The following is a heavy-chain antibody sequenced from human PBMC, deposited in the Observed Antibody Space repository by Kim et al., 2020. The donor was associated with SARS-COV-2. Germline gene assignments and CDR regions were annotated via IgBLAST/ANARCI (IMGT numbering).Heavy chain of an antibody. V-gene: IGHV3-66*02. CDR1: GVSVSNDY. CDR3: ARDLRVVRTGRRDYFDY. Sequence: GGSLRLSCAVSGVSVSNDYISWVRQAPGKGLEWVSVIYAGGSTYYADSVEGRFSISRDNSKNTVYLQMNSLRPDDTAVYYCARDLRVVRTGRRDYFDYWGQGTPVTVSS. J-gene: IGHJ4*02. D-gene: IGHD3-9*01. CDR2: IYAGGST.